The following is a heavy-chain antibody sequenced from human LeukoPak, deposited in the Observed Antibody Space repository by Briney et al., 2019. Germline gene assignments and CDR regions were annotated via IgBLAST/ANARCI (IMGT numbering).Heavy chain of an antibody. CDR2: IYSEGST. CDR1: GFTLSYNY. Sequence: GGSLRLSCAVSGFTLSYNYMSWVRQAPGKGLEWVSLIYSEGSTYYTTSVRGRFTDSRHNLQNTVYLQMNSLRAEDTAVYYCARHRNYFDSSGHYYTLGMDVWGQGTTVTVSS. CDR3: ARHRNYFDSSGHYYTLGMDV. D-gene: IGHD3-22*01. V-gene: IGHV3-53*04. J-gene: IGHJ6*02.